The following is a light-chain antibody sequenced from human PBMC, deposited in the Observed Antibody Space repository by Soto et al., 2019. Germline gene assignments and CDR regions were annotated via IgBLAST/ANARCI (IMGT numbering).Light chain of an antibody. CDR1: SSDVGGYNY. Sequence: ALTQPRSVSGSPGQSITISCTGTSSDVGGYNYLSWYQQHPGKAPKLMISDVSKRPSGLPDRFSGSKSGNTASLTISGLQAEDEADYYCCTYAGSYTFVFGGVT. CDR3: CTYAGSYTFV. J-gene: IGLJ2*01. CDR2: DVS. V-gene: IGLV2-11*01.